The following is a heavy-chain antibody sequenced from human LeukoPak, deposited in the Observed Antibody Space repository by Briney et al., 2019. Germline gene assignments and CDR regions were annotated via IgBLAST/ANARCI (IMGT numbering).Heavy chain of an antibody. J-gene: IGHJ4*02. Sequence: SETLSLTCTVSGASISSYYWSWIRQPPGKGLEWIGYIFHSGSTNYNPSLKSRVTISVDTSKNRLSLKLSSVTAADTAVYYCARGAPGGNDYGDYWGQGTLVTVSS. CDR2: IFHSGST. V-gene: IGHV4-59*01. CDR1: GASISSYY. CDR3: ARGAPGGNDYGDY.